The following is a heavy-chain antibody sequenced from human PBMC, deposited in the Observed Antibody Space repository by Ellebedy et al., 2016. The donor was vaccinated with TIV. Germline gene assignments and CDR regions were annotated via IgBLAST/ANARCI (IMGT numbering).Heavy chain of an antibody. D-gene: IGHD4-11*01. CDR1: GYTFTSNG. J-gene: IGHJ4*02. CDR3: ARWGDDYMNAYYFDY. CDR2: VNPDTGDT. V-gene: IGHV1-2*02. Sequence: ASVKVSCXASGYTFTSNGINWVRQAPGQGLEWVGWVNPDTGDTNYAQKFQGRVTMTRDTSISTAYMELRRLRSDDTAVYYCARWGDDYMNAYYFDYWGQGTLITVSS.